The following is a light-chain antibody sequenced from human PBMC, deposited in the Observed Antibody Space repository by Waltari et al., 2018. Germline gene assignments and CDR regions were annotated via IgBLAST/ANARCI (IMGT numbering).Light chain of an antibody. CDR2: KSS. CDR1: QSIRSC. CDR3: QQYNSYSPYT. J-gene: IGKJ2*01. V-gene: IGKV1-5*03. Sequence: DIQMPQSPSTLSASVGHRVTFTCRASQSIRSCLPCYQQRPGKAPNLLIYKSSSLESGVPSTFSGSGSGTEFTLTISSLQPDDFATYYCQQYNSYSPYTFGQGTKLEIK.